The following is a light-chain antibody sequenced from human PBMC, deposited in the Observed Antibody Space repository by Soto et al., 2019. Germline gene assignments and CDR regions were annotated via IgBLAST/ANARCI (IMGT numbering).Light chain of an antibody. J-gene: IGKJ5*01. V-gene: IGKV3-11*01. Sequence: IVLTQSPATLSLSPGERATLYCRASQSISFYLTWYQHKSGQAPRLLLYDASNRATGIPARFSGSGYGTDFTLTISILEPEDFSGYSCQQRSNWPTFGQGTRLEIK. CDR1: QSISFY. CDR2: DAS. CDR3: QQRSNWPT.